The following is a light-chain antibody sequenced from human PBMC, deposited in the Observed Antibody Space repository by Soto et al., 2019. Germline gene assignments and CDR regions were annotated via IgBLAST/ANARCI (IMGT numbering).Light chain of an antibody. CDR1: SSDVGGYKY. Sequence: QSALTQPASVSGSPGQSITISCTGSSSDVGGYKYVSWYQQHPGKAPKLMIFDVSNRPSGVSNRFPGSKSGNTASLTISGLQAEDEADYYCSSYTSSSPVVFGGGTKLTVL. J-gene: IGLJ2*01. CDR2: DVS. V-gene: IGLV2-14*01. CDR3: SSYTSSSPVV.